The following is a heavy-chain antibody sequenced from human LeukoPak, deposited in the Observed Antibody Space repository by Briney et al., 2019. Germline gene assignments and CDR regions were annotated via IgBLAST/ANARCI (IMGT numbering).Heavy chain of an antibody. V-gene: IGHV4-61*05. CDR3: ARHRRGYFDY. Sequence: SETLSLTCIVSGGSISGNNYYWGWVRQPPGKGLEWIGYIYYSGSTNYNPSLKSRVTISVDTSKNQFSLKLSSVTAADTAVYYCARHRRGYFDYWGQGTLVTVSS. J-gene: IGHJ4*02. CDR2: IYYSGST. CDR1: GGSISGNNYY. D-gene: IGHD2/OR15-2a*01.